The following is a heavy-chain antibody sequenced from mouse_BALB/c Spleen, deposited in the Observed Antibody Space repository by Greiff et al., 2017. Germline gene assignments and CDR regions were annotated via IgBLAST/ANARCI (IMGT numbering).Heavy chain of an antibody. D-gene: IGHD1-1*01. CDR2: IHPNSGNT. J-gene: IGHJ2*01. V-gene: IGHV1S130*01. Sequence: QVQLQQPGAELVKPGASVKLSCKASGYTFTSYWMHWVKQRPGQGLEWIGEIHPNSGNTNYNEKFKGKATLTVDTSSSTAYVDLSSLTSEDSAVYYCARGLYYGSSYVLDYWGQGTTLTVSS. CDR3: ARGLYYGSSYVLDY. CDR1: GYTFTSYW.